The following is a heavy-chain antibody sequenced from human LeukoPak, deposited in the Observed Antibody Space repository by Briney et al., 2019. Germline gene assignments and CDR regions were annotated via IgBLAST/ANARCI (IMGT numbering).Heavy chain of an antibody. CDR2: IIPIFGTA. J-gene: IGHJ4*02. D-gene: IGHD5-18*01. V-gene: IGHV1-69*05. CDR1: GGTFSSYA. CDR3: ARVRGDTAMVTDY. Sequence: SVKVSCEASGGTFSSYAISWVRQAPGQGLEWMGRIIPIFGTANYAQKFQGRVTITTDESTSTAYMELSSLRSEDTAVYYCARVRGDTAMVTDYWGQGTLVTVSS.